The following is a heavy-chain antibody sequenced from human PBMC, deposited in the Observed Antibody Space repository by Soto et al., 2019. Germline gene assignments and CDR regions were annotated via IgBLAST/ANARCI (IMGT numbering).Heavy chain of an antibody. V-gene: IGHV4-30-4*08. J-gene: IGHJ6*02. CDR3: AREDDGGDSLDV. CDR1: GYSISSDYYH. Sequence: SETMSLTCTVSGYSISSDYYHWTWIRQSPGKGLEWIGYIHHSGSILYNPSLKSRVTISVDTSKNQFSLHLTSVTAADTAVYFCAREDDGGDSLDVWGQGTTVTVSS. CDR2: IHHSGSI. D-gene: IGHD2-21*02.